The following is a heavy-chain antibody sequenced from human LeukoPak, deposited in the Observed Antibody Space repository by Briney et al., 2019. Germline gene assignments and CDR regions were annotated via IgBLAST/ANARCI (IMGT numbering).Heavy chain of an antibody. CDR2: ISGSGGST. V-gene: IGHV3-23*01. CDR3: AKEDSYDFWSGSDLMDV. J-gene: IGHJ6*02. Sequence: GGSLRLSCAASGFTFSSYAMGWVRQAPGKGLEWVSAISGSGGSTFYADSVEGRFTISRDNSKNTLYLQMNSLRAEDTAVYYCAKEDSYDFWSGSDLMDVWGQGTTVTVSS. CDR1: GFTFSSYA. D-gene: IGHD3-3*01.